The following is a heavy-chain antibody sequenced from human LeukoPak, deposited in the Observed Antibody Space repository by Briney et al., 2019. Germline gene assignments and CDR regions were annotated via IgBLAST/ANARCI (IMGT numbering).Heavy chain of an antibody. CDR2: MNPNSGNT. Sequence: ASVKVSCKASGGTFSSYAISWVRQAPGQGLEWMGWMNPNSGNTGYAQKFQGRVTMTRNTSISTAYMELSSLRSEDTAVYYCARYGSGTDFDYWGQGTLVTVSS. CDR1: GGTFSSYA. D-gene: IGHD3-10*01. V-gene: IGHV1-8*02. CDR3: ARYGSGTDFDY. J-gene: IGHJ4*02.